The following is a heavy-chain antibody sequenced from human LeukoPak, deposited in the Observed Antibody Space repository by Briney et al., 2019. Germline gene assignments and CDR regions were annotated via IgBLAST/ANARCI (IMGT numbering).Heavy chain of an antibody. Sequence: XGGFAPEEGETIYAQKFKARVTMTEDTSTDKAYMELSSLRSEDTAVYYCATSDILTGYTVDYWGQGTLVTVSS. J-gene: IGHJ4*02. V-gene: IGHV1-24*01. CDR2: FAPEEGET. D-gene: IGHD3-9*01. CDR3: ATSDILTGYTVDY.